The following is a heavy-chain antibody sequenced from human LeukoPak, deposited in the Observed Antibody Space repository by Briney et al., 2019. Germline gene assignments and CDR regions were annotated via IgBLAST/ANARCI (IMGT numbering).Heavy chain of an antibody. D-gene: IGHD6-6*01. Sequence: SETLSLTCTVSGGSISSYYWSWIRRPPGKGLEWIGYIYYSGSTKYNPSLTSRVTISVDTSMNQFSLKLSSVTAADTAVYFCARHLTSYYFDYWGQGTLVTVSS. CDR1: GGSISSYY. CDR3: ARHLTSYYFDY. J-gene: IGHJ4*02. V-gene: IGHV4-59*08. CDR2: IYYSGST.